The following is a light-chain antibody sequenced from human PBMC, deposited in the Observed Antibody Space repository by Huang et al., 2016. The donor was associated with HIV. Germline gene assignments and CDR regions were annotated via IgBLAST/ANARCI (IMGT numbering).Light chain of an antibody. Sequence: IVLTQSPGTVSLSPGERATLSCRASPSVNTYLAWYQQKPGQGPRLVIFGASNRDTGIPDSFSGSGSETDFTLTISRLEPDDCAVYYCQQYGSSSWTFGQGTRVE. CDR3: QQYGSSSWT. J-gene: IGKJ1*01. CDR2: GAS. CDR1: PSVNTY. V-gene: IGKV3-20*01.